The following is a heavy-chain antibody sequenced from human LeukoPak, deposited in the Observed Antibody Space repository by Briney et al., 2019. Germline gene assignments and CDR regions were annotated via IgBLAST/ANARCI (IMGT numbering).Heavy chain of an antibody. J-gene: IGHJ4*02. CDR1: GGTFSSYA. CDR3: ARDHSSSCQLFDY. D-gene: IGHD6-13*01. V-gene: IGHV1-69*06. CDR2: IIPIFGTA. Sequence: SVKVSCKASGGTFSSYAISWVRQAPGQGLEWMGGIIPIFGTANYAQKFQGRVTITADKSTSTAYMELSSLRSEDTAVYYCARDHSSSCQLFDYWGQGTLVTVSS.